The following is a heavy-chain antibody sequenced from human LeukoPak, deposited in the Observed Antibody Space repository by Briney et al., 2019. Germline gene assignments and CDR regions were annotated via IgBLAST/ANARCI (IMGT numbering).Heavy chain of an antibody. CDR1: GFTFSDYY. Sequence: GGSLRLSCAASGFTFSDYYMSWIRQAPGKGLEWVSYISSSGSTIHYADSVKGRFTISRDNAKNSLYLQMNSLRAEDTAVYYCARDSSIAVAGTLNYYYMDVWGKGTTVTVSS. CDR2: ISSSGSTI. J-gene: IGHJ6*03. D-gene: IGHD6-19*01. CDR3: ARDSSIAVAGTLNYYYMDV. V-gene: IGHV3-11*04.